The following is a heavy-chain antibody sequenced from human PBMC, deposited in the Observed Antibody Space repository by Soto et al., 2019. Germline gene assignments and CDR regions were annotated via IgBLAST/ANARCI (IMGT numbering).Heavy chain of an antibody. V-gene: IGHV1-69*10. CDR2: IIPILGTP. D-gene: IGHD3-22*01. Sequence: SLKGSCKTSGDTFSSYAISCVRQAPGQGLEWMGGIIPILGTPSYAQKFQGRVTITADKSTSTAYMELSSLRSEDTAVYYCARERSRYDRSGYYRPDYWGQGTLVTVSS. CDR1: GDTFSSYA. J-gene: IGHJ4*02. CDR3: ARERSRYDRSGYYRPDY.